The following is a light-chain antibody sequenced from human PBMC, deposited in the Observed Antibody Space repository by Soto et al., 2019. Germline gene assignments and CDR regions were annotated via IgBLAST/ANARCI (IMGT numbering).Light chain of an antibody. CDR2: GNS. CDR3: QSYDSNLSVV. CDR1: SANIGTGYD. J-gene: IGLJ2*01. V-gene: IGLV1-40*01. Sequence: QSVLTQPPSVSGAPGQRVTISCTGRSANIGTGYDVHWYQQLPGTAPKLLIYGNSNRPSGVPDRFSGSKSGTSASLAITGLQAEDEADYYCQSYDSNLSVVFGGGTKLIVL.